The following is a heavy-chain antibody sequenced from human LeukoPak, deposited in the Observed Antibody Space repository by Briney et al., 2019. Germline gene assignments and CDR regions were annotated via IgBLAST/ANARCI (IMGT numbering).Heavy chain of an antibody. CDR2: INHSGST. Sequence: SETLSLTCAVYGGSFSGYYWSWIRQPPGKGLELIGEINHSGSTNYNPSLKSRVTISVDTSKNQFSLKLSSVTAADTAVYYCARGLRSCIAVAGTGYYYYYYMDVWGKGTTVTVSS. V-gene: IGHV4-34*01. CDR3: ARGLRSCIAVAGTGYYYYYYMDV. J-gene: IGHJ6*03. D-gene: IGHD6-19*01. CDR1: GGSFSGYY.